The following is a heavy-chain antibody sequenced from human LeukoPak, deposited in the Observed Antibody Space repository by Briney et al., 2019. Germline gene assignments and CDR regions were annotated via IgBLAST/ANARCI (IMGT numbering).Heavy chain of an antibody. V-gene: IGHV4-34*01. J-gene: IGHJ5*02. Sequence: SETLSLTCAVYGGSFSGYYWSWIRQAPGKGLEWIGEINHSGSTNYNPSLKSRVTISVDTSKNQFSLKLSSVTAADAAVYYCARGGLRRAYNWFDPWGQGTLVTVSS. CDR1: GGSFSGYY. CDR2: INHSGST. D-gene: IGHD2-15*01. CDR3: ARGGLRRAYNWFDP.